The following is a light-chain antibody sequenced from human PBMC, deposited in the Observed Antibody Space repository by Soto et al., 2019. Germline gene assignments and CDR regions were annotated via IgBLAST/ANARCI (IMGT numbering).Light chain of an antibody. Sequence: EIGMTQAPATLSVSPGERATLSCRASQSVSSNLSWYQQKPGQAPRLLIYGASTRATGIPARCSGSGSGTAFTLTICSLQSEDFAVYYCHQYNNWPQTFCQGNQVAIK. CDR2: GAS. CDR3: HQYNNWPQT. V-gene: IGKV3-15*01. J-gene: IGKJ1*01. CDR1: QSVSSN.